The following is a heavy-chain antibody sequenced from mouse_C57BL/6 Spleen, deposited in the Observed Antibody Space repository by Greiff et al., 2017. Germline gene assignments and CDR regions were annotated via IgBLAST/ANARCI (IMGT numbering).Heavy chain of an antibody. D-gene: IGHD2-3*01. CDR1: GYTFTSYW. J-gene: IGHJ3*01. V-gene: IGHV1-50*01. Sequence: VQLQQSGAELVKPGASVKLSCKASGYTFTSYWMQWVKQRPGQGLEWIGEIDPSDSYTNYNQKFKGKATLTVDTSSSTAYMQLSSLTSEDSAVYYCAGYYPFAYWGQGTLVTVSA. CDR2: IDPSDSYT. CDR3: AGYYPFAY.